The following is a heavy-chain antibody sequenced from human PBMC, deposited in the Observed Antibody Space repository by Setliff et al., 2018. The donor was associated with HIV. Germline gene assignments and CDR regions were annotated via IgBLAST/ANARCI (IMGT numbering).Heavy chain of an antibody. V-gene: IGHV3-30*02. CDR2: IRFDGNRE. D-gene: IGHD3-3*01. Sequence: GGSLRLSCAASGFIFSDYGMHWVRQAPGKGLEWVAHIRFDGNREYYADSVKGRFTVSRDDSKDAVFLEINSLRAGDTAVYYCAKERGDGFDFWGQGTVVTVSS. CDR3: AKERGDGFDF. CDR1: GFIFSDYG. J-gene: IGHJ3*01.